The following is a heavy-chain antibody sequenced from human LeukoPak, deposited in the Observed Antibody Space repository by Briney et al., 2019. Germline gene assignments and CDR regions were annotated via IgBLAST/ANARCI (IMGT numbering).Heavy chain of an antibody. D-gene: IGHD2-2*01. J-gene: IGHJ5*02. CDR1: GYSFTSYW. CDR3: ARETDLLGYCSSTSCYLYWFDP. Sequence: GESLKISCKGSGYSFTSYWISWVRQMPGKGLEWMGRIDPSDSYTNYSPSFQGHVTISADKSISTAYLQWSSLKASDTAMYYCARETDLLGYCSSTSCYLYWFDPWGQGTLVTVSS. CDR2: IDPSDSYT. V-gene: IGHV5-10-1*01.